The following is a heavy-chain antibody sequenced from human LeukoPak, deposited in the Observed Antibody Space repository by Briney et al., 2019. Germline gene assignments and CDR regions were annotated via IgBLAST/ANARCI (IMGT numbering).Heavy chain of an antibody. J-gene: IGHJ3*02. CDR1: GFTFSSYW. D-gene: IGHD3-10*01. V-gene: IGHV3-74*01. CDR2: ITSDGST. CDR3: ARAGDYGSGSCAFDM. Sequence: GGSLRLSCAASGFTFSSYWMHWVRQAPGKGLVWVSRITSDGSTTYADSVKGRFTISRDNAKNTLYLQMNSLRAEDTAVYYCARAGDYGSGSCAFDMWGQGTMVTVSS.